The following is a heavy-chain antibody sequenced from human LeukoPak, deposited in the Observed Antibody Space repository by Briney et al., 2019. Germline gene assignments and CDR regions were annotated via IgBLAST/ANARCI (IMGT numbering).Heavy chain of an antibody. CDR2: INPNSGGT. V-gene: IGHV1-2*02. CDR3: ARGDGWLRSESYFDY. CDR1: GYTFTGYY. J-gene: IGHJ4*02. Sequence: ASVKVSCKASGYTFTGYYMHWVRQAPGQGLEWMGWINPNSGGTNYAQKFQGRVTMTRDTSISTAYMELSRLRSDDTAVYYCARGDGWLRSESYFDYWGQGTLVTVSS. D-gene: IGHD5-12*01.